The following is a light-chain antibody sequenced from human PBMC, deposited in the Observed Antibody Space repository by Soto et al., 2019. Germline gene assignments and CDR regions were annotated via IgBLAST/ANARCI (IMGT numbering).Light chain of an antibody. CDR3: SSYTDTDTWV. V-gene: IGLV2-14*01. Sequence: QSALTQPASVSGSPGQSVTISCTGSSSDIGGYNYVSWYQQDPGKAPKLIIYEVSNRPSGISTRFSASKSGNTASLTISGLQAEDETDYYCSSYTDTDTWVFGGGTKVTVL. J-gene: IGLJ3*02. CDR2: EVS. CDR1: SSDIGGYNY.